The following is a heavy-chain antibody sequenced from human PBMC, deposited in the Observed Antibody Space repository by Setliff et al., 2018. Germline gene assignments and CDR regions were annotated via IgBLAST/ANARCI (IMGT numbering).Heavy chain of an antibody. CDR3: AISSLSICRGGNCPNVFDI. CDR1: GYSFTSYD. CDR2: VSPIDDGKP. Sequence: ASVKVSCKASGYSFTSYDINWVRLAAGQGLEWMGWVSPIDDGKPGYAQKFQGRVTITWVTSISTAYMELSSLRSEDTAVYYCAISSLSICRGGNCPNVFDIWGQGTMVTVSS. J-gene: IGHJ3*02. D-gene: IGHD2-15*01. V-gene: IGHV1-8*01.